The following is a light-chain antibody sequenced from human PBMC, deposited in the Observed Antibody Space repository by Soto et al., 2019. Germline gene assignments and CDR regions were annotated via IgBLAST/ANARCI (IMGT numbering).Light chain of an antibody. CDR1: QSVSSN. J-gene: IGKJ1*01. V-gene: IGKV3-15*01. CDR3: QQYNNWPRT. Sequence: EIVMTQSPATLSVNQGERATLSCRASQSVSSNLAWYQQKPGQAPRPLIYGASTRATGIPARFSGSGSGTEFTLTISSLQSEDFAVYYCQQYNNWPRTFGQRAKVDI. CDR2: GAS.